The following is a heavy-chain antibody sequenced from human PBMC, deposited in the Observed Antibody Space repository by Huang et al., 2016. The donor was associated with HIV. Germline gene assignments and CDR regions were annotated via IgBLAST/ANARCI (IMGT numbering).Heavy chain of an antibody. CDR1: GFTFSHYS. V-gene: IGHV3-30*18. J-gene: IGHJ4*02. Sequence: VRLVESGGGVVQPGRSLSLSCTTSGFTFSHYSMHWIRQAPGKGLEWVAVISYDRNTQYYGTSVKGRFTISRDNSRNTLFLQMDSLRTEDTAVYYCAQVDTSMVNYFGLWGQGALVTVSS. CDR3: AQVDTSMVNYFGL. D-gene: IGHD5-18*01. CDR2: ISYDRNTQ.